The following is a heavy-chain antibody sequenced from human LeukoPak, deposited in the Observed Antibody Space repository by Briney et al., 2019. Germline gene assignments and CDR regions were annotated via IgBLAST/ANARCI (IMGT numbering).Heavy chain of an antibody. CDR3: ARSSNLLYFDY. CDR2: TYYRSKLYN. V-gene: IGHV6-1*01. Sequence: SQTLSLTCAISGDSVSNNSAIWIWIRQSPSRGLQWLGRTYYRSKLYNDYAVSVKTRKTLNVDTSKNQFSMQLNSVTPEDTAVYYCARSSNLLYFDYWGQGTQVTVSS. J-gene: IGHJ4*02. CDR1: GDSVSNNSAI.